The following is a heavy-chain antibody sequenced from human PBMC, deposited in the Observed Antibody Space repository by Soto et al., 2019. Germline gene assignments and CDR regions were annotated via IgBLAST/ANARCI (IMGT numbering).Heavy chain of an antibody. CDR1: GFTFSSYA. CDR3: AKDEAVVVAATPGGWFDP. Sequence: EVQLLESGGGLVQPGGSLRLSCAASGFTFSSYAMSWVRQAPGKGLEWFSAISGSGGSTYYADSVKGRFTISRDNSKNALYLQMNSLRAEDTAVYYCAKDEAVVVAATPGGWFDPWGQGTLVTVSS. V-gene: IGHV3-23*01. D-gene: IGHD2-15*01. J-gene: IGHJ5*02. CDR2: ISGSGGST.